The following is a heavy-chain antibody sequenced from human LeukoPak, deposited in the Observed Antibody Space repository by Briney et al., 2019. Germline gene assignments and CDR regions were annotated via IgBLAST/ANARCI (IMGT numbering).Heavy chain of an antibody. CDR2: IYYSGST. CDR1: GGSISSYY. Sequence: SETLSLTCTVSGGSISSYYWSWIRQPPGKGLEWIGSIYYSGSTYYNPSLKSRVTISVDTSKNQFSLKLSSVTAADTAVYYCARQGIATGVWGQGTLVTVSS. V-gene: IGHV4-39*01. J-gene: IGHJ4*02. CDR3: ARQGIATGV. D-gene: IGHD6-25*01.